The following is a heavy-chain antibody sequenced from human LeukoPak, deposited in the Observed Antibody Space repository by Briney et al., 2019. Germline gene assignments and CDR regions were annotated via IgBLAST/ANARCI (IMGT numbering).Heavy chain of an antibody. CDR1: GFTFSSYW. V-gene: IGHV3-7*01. Sequence: GGSLRLSCAASGFTFSSYWMSWVRQAPGKGLEWVANIKQDGSDKYYVDSVKGRFTISRDDAKNSLYLQMDSLTADDTAVYFCACLRGPSDYWGQGTLVTVSS. CDR3: ACLRGPSDY. J-gene: IGHJ4*02. D-gene: IGHD4-17*01. CDR2: IKQDGSDK.